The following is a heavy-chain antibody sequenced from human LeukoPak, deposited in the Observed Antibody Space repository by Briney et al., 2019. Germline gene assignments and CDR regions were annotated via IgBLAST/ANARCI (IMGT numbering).Heavy chain of an antibody. D-gene: IGHD4-17*01. J-gene: IGHJ4*02. V-gene: IGHV3-64*01. Sequence: GGSLRLSCAASGFTFSSYAMHWVRQAPGKGLEYVSAISNNGGSTYYANSVKGRFTISRDNSKNTLYLQMGSLRAEDMAVYYCARAGGDYGTNDYWGQGTLVTVSS. CDR2: ISNNGGST. CDR1: GFTFSSYA. CDR3: ARAGGDYGTNDY.